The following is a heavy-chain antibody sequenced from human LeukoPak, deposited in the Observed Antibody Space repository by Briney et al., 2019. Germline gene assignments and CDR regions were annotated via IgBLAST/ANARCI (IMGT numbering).Heavy chain of an antibody. CDR2: VYTSGST. Sequence: SETLSLTCTVSGGSTSSYYWSWIRQPTGKGLEWIGRVYTSGSTNYNPSLKSRVTMSVDTSKNQFSLKLSSVSAADTAVYYCARSKGTGDYFDYWGQGTLVTVSS. D-gene: IGHD7-27*01. CDR3: ARSKGTGDYFDY. J-gene: IGHJ4*02. CDR1: GGSTSSYY. V-gene: IGHV4-4*07.